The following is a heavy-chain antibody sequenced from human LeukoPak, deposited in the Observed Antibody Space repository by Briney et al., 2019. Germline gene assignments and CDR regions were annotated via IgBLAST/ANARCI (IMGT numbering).Heavy chain of an antibody. Sequence: SETLSLTCTVSGGSISSYYWSWIRQPPGKGLEWIGYIYTSGSTNYNPSLKSRVTISVDTSKNQFSLKLSSVTAADTAVYYCARVRPDILTGADTFDYWGQGTLVTVSS. J-gene: IGHJ4*02. CDR3: ARVRPDILTGADTFDY. CDR2: IYTSGST. V-gene: IGHV4-4*09. D-gene: IGHD3-9*01. CDR1: GGSISSYY.